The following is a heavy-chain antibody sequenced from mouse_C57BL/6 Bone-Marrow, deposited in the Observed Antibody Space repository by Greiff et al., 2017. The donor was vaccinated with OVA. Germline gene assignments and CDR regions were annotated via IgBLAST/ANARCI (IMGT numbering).Heavy chain of an antibody. J-gene: IGHJ2*01. Sequence: ESGPGLVKPSQSLSLTCSVTGYSITSGYYWNWIRQFPGNKLEWMGYISYDGSNNYNPSLKNRISITRDTSKNQFFLKLNSVTTEDTATYYCARRGHFDYWGQGTTLTVSS. V-gene: IGHV3-6*01. CDR2: ISYDGSN. CDR3: ARRGHFDY. CDR1: GYSITSGYY.